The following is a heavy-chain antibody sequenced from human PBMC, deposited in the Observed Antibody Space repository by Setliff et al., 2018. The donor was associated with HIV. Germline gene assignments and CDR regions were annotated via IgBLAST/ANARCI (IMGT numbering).Heavy chain of an antibody. CDR1: GYTFSGYY. CDR3: ARQGAGYSDDY. D-gene: IGHD5-18*01. Sequence: GASVKVSCKAVGYTFSGYYLHWVRQAPGQGLEWMGRINPKSGGTQYSQKFQGRVTMARDVSISTFYMQLTRLRSDDTAVYYCARQGAGYSDDYWGQGTLVTVSS. J-gene: IGHJ4*02. V-gene: IGHV1-2*06. CDR2: INPKSGGT.